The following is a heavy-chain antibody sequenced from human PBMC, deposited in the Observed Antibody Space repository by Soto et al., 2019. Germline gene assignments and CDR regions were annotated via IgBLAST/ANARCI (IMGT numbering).Heavy chain of an antibody. V-gene: IGHV1-46*01. J-gene: IGHJ4*02. CDR1: GYTFTSYY. D-gene: IGHD2-8*01. Sequence: QEQLVQSGAEVKKPGASVKVSCKASGYTFTSYYMHWVRQAPGQGLEWMGIINPSGGSTSYAQKFQGRVTMTRDTSTSTVYMELSSLRSEDTAVYYCARDLWGYCTNGVCFSLGYWGQGTLVTVSS. CDR3: ARDLWGYCTNGVCFSLGY. CDR2: INPSGGST.